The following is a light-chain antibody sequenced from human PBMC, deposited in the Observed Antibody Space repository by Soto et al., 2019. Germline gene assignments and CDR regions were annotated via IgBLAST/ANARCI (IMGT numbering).Light chain of an antibody. V-gene: IGKV1-39*01. CDR1: QSISNY. J-gene: IGKJ4*01. Sequence: DLQMTQSPSSLSASVGDRVTITCRASQSISNYLNWYQQKPGKAPKVLIYTASSLQSGVPSRFSGSGSGTDFTLSISSLQPEDVATYYCQQSYSTPFTFGGGTKVEIK. CDR2: TAS. CDR3: QQSYSTPFT.